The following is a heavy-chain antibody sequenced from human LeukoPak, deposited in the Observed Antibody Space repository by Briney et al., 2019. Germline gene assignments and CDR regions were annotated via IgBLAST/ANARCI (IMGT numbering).Heavy chain of an antibody. CDR2: ISGSGGRT. D-gene: IGHD2-15*01. CDR3: AKDRINSGDIVVVVAATFHY. J-gene: IGHJ4*02. CDR1: GFTFSSYA. Sequence: GGSLRLSCAASGFTFSSYAMSWVRQAPGKGLEWVSAISGSGGRTYYADSVKGRFTISRDNSKNTLYLQMNSLRAEDTAVYYCAKDRINSGDIVVVVAATFHYWGQGTLVTVSS. V-gene: IGHV3-23*01.